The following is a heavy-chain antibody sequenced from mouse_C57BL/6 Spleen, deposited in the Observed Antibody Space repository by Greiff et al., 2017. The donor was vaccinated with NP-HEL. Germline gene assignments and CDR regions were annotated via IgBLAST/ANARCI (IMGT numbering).Heavy chain of an antibody. V-gene: IGHV5-4*03. CDR2: ISDGGSYT. D-gene: IGHD1-1*01. Sequence: EVKLVESGGGLVKPGGSLKLSCAASGFTFSSYAMSWVRQTPEKRLEWVATISDGGSYTYYPDNVKGRFTISRDNAKNNLYLQMSHLKSEDTAMYDCARGSSYGYFDYWGQGTTLTVSS. CDR1: GFTFSSYA. CDR3: ARGSSYGYFDY. J-gene: IGHJ2*01.